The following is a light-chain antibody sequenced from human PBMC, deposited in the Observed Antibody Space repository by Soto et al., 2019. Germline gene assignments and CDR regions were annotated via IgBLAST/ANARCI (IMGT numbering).Light chain of an antibody. CDR1: QGISNY. J-gene: IGKJ1*01. CDR3: QKYNSAPRS. Sequence: DIQMTQSPSSLSASVGDIVTISCRTSQGISNYLAWYQQKPWKVPKLLIYAASTLQSGVKSRFSGSGSGTDFTHTISSLRAEDVETYYCQKYNSAPRSFGEGINVEIK. CDR2: AAS. V-gene: IGKV1-27*01.